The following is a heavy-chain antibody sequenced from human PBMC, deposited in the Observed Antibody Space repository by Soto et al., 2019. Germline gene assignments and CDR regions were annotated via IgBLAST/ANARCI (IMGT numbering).Heavy chain of an antibody. V-gene: IGHV3-23*01. J-gene: IGHJ4*02. CDR2: ISGSGGST. D-gene: IGHD6-19*01. Sequence: GGSLRLSCAASGFTFSSYAMSWVRQAPGKGLEWVSAISGSGGSTYYADSVKGRFTISRDNSKNTLYLQMNSLRAEDTAVYYCAKMAGGYGSGWYGYYFDYWGQGTLVTVSS. CDR1: GFTFSSYA. CDR3: AKMAGGYGSGWYGYYFDY.